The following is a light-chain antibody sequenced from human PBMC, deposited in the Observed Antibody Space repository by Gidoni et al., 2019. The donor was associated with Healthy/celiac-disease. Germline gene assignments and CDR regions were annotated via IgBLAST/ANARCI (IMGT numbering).Light chain of an antibody. V-gene: IGKV1-39*01. CDR1: QSISSY. CDR2: AAS. J-gene: IGKJ1*01. CDR3: QQSYSTPPWT. Sequence: DIQMTQSPSSLSAFVGDRVTITCRASQSISSYLNWYQQKPGKAPKLLIYAASSLQSGVPSSFSGSGSGTDFTLTISSLQPEDFATYYCQQSYSTPPWTFGQGTKVEIK.